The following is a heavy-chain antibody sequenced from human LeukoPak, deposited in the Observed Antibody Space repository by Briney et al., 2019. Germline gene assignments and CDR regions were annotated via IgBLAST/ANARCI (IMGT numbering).Heavy chain of an antibody. J-gene: IGHJ6*02. CDR3: SRLGSCSGGRCYGLDV. D-gene: IGHD2-15*01. Sequence: GESLKISCKGSGYSFTGYWIVWVRQVPGQGLEWMGMIYPGDSDTRYSPSLRGQVTISADKSISTAYLQWSSLKASDTAMYYCSRLGSCSGGRCYGLDVWRQGTTVTVS. CDR1: GYSFTGYW. CDR2: IYPGDSDT. V-gene: IGHV5-51*01.